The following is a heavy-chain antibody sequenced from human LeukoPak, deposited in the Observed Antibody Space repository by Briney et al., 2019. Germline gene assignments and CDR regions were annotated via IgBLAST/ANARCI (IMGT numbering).Heavy chain of an antibody. CDR1: GFTFSSYG. CDR2: IRYDGSNK. V-gene: IGHV3-30*02. Sequence: GGSLRLSCAASGFTFSSYGMHWVRQAPGKGLEWVAFIRYDGSNKYYADSVKGRFTISRDNSKNTLYLQMNSLRAEDTAVYYCAKDRGYSSGWYRDYYYYMDVWGKGTTVTISS. CDR3: AKDRGYSSGWYRDYYYYMDV. D-gene: IGHD6-19*01. J-gene: IGHJ6*03.